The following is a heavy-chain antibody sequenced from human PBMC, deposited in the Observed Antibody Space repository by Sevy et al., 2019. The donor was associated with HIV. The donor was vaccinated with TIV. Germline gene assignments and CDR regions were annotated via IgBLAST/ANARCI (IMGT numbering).Heavy chain of an antibody. CDR2: IYYSGST. CDR1: GGSISSSSYY. V-gene: IGHV4-39*01. J-gene: IGHJ3*02. D-gene: IGHD3-9*01. CDR3: ARHGDDILTGVDAFDI. Sequence: SESLSLTCTVSGGSISSSSYYWGWIRQPPGKGLEWIGSIYYSGSTYYNPSLKSRVTISVDTSKNQFSLMLSSVTAATATVYSYARHGDDILTGVDAFDIWGQGTMVTVSS.